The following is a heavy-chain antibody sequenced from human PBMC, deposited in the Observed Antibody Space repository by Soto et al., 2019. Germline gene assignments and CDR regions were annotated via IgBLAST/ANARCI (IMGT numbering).Heavy chain of an antibody. CDR3: ARIPGTQLWLFDYYYYGMDV. CDR1: GFSLSNARMG. CDR2: IFSNDEK. Sequence: QVTLKESGPVLVKPTETLTLTCTVSGFSLSNARMGVSWIRQPPGKALEWLAHIFSNDEKSYSTSLKSRLTISKDTSKRQVVLTMTNMDPVDTATYYCARIPGTQLWLFDYYYYGMDVWGQGTTVTVSS. J-gene: IGHJ6*02. V-gene: IGHV2-26*01. D-gene: IGHD5-18*01.